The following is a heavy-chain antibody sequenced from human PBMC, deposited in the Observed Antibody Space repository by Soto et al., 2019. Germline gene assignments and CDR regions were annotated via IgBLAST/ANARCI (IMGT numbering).Heavy chain of an antibody. V-gene: IGHV3-30*02. CDR1: GFTFSSYG. Sequence: GGSLRLSCAASGFTFSSYGMHWVRQAPGKGLEWVAVIWYDGSNKYYADSVKGRFTISRDNSKNTLYLQMNSLRAKDTAVYYCANGYSYVLPFDYWGQGTLVTVSS. D-gene: IGHD5-18*01. J-gene: IGHJ4*02. CDR3: ANGYSYVLPFDY. CDR2: IWYDGSNK.